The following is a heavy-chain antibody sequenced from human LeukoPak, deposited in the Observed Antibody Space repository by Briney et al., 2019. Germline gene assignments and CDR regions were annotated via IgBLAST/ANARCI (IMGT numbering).Heavy chain of an antibody. J-gene: IGHJ5*02. CDR1: GGSFSGYY. V-gene: IGHV4-34*01. D-gene: IGHD6-6*01. Sequence: PSETLSLTCAVYGGSFSGYYWSWTRQPPGKGLEWIGEINHSGSTNYNPSLKSRVTISVDTSKNQFSLKLSSVTAADTAVYYCANTIAARRFDPWGQGTLVTVSS. CDR2: INHSGST. CDR3: ANTIAARRFDP.